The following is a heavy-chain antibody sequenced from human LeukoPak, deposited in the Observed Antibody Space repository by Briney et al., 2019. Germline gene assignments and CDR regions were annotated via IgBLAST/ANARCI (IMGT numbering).Heavy chain of an antibody. D-gene: IGHD5-12*01. V-gene: IGHV3-21*01. J-gene: IGHJ4*02. Sequence: GGSLRLSCAASGFTFSSYSMNWVRQAPGKGLEWVSSISSSSYIYYADSVKGRFTISRDNAKNSLYLQMNSLRAEDTAVYYCAKGPRWDIVATIPIDYWGQGTLVTVSS. CDR2: ISSSSYI. CDR3: AKGPRWDIVATIPIDY. CDR1: GFTFSSYS.